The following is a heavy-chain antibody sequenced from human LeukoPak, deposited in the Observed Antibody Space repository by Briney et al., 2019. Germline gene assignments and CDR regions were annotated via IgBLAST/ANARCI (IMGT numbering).Heavy chain of an antibody. V-gene: IGHV3-7*04. CDR3: ARDAYTNTRRYDH. J-gene: IGHJ4*02. CDR1: GFTFSSYW. Sequence: PGRSLRLSCAASGFTFSSYWMSWVRQAPGKGLEWVANIKQDGSEHYYVDSVKGRFTISRDNAKNSLYLQMNSLRAEDTAVYYCARDAYTNTRRYDHWGQGTLVTVSS. D-gene: IGHD2-8*01. CDR2: IKQDGSEH.